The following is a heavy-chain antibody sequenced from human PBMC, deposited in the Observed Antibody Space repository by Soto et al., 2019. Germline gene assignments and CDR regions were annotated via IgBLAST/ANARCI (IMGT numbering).Heavy chain of an antibody. V-gene: IGHV4-59*01. CDR1: GSSISPYY. D-gene: IGHD4-17*01. Sequence: PSETLSLTCTVSGSSISPYYWSWIRQPPGKGLEWIGYIYYTGSTKYNPSLKSRVTISLGTSRNQLSLKLSSVTAADTAVYYCTRVGGYYGDYPNFDYWGPGTLVTVS. CDR2: IYYTGST. J-gene: IGHJ4*02. CDR3: TRVGGYYGDYPNFDY.